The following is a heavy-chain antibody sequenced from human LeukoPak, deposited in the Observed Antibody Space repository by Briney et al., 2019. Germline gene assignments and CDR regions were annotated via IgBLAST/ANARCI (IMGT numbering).Heavy chain of an antibody. Sequence: SGTLSLTCTVSEGSINDYYWTWIRQAPGKGLEWIGYISNSGTTDYNPSLKSRVTMSVDTSNNEFSLRLTSVTAADTAMYYCARVVRGAVTSNCFDPWGQGTLVTVSS. CDR1: EGSINDYY. D-gene: IGHD4-17*01. CDR2: ISNSGTT. CDR3: ARVVRGAVTSNCFDP. V-gene: IGHV4-59*01. J-gene: IGHJ5*02.